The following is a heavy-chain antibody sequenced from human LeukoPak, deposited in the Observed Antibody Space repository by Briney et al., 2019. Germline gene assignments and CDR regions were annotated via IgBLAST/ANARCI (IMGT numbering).Heavy chain of an antibody. V-gene: IGHV4-59*01. CDR2: IYYSGSA. D-gene: IGHD5-24*01. CDR1: GGSISSYY. Sequence: SETLPLTCTVSGGSISSYYWSWIRQPPGKGLEWIGYIYYSGSANYNPSLKSRVTISVDTSKNQFSLKLSSVTAADTAVYYCARVIEGSEFDYWGQGTLVTVSS. CDR3: ARVIEGSEFDY. J-gene: IGHJ4*02.